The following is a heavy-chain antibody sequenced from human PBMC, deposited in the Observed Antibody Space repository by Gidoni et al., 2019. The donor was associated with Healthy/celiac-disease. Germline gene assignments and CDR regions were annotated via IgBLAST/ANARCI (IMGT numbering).Heavy chain of an antibody. CDR3: AREAAAGYYFDY. CDR2: ISSSSSYI. CDR1: GFTFSSYS. V-gene: IGHV3-21*01. D-gene: IGHD6-13*01. Sequence: EVQLVESGGGLVKPGGSLRLSCAAAGFTFSSYSMNWVLQAPGMGLEWVSSISSSSSYIYYADSVKGRFTISRDNAKNSLYLQMNSLRAEDTAVYYCAREAAAGYYFDYWGQGTLVTVSS. J-gene: IGHJ4*02.